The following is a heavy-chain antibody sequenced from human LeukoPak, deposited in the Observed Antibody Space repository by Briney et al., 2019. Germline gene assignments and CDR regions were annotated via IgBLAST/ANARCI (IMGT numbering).Heavy chain of an antibody. D-gene: IGHD3-22*01. CDR2: ISGSGGST. V-gene: IGHV3-23*01. CDR3: AKVRYYDRAYYFDY. J-gene: IGHJ4*02. Sequence: PGRSLRLSCAASGFTLSSYAMSWLRQDPEKGLEWVSAISGSGGSTYYADSVKGRFTISRDNSKNTLYLQMNSLRAEDTAVYYCAKVRYYDRAYYFDYWGQGTLVTVSS. CDR1: GFTLSSYA.